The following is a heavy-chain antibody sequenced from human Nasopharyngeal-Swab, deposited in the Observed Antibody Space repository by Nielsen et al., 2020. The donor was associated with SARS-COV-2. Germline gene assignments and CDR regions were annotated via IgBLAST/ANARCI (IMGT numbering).Heavy chain of an antibody. D-gene: IGHD3-22*01. CDR2: IYYSGST. Sequence: SEILSLTCTVSGGSISSSSYYWGWIRQPPGKGLEWIGSIYYSGSTYYNPSLKSRVTISVDTSKNQFSLKLSSVTAADTAVYYCARGRYEYYYDSSGYYSDCYYMDVWGKGTTVTVSS. CDR1: GGSISSSSYY. CDR3: ARGRYEYYYDSSGYYSDCYYMDV. V-gene: IGHV4-39*07. J-gene: IGHJ6*03.